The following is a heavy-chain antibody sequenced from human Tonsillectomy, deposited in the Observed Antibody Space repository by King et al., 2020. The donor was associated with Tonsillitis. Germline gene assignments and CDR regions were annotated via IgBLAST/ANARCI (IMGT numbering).Heavy chain of an antibody. CDR1: GFTFSRSA. CDR3: ATSPSVLWFGPHTGYFDH. V-gene: IGHV3-30-3*01. J-gene: IGHJ4*02. Sequence: VQLVESGGGVVQPGRSLRLSCLASGFTFSRSAIYWVRQAPGKGLEWLAVISNDGSNKYYADSVKGRFTISRDNSKNTLFLQMDSLRAEDTAVYYCATSPSVLWFGPHTGYFDHWGQGTLVSVSS. D-gene: IGHD3-10*01. CDR2: ISNDGSNK.